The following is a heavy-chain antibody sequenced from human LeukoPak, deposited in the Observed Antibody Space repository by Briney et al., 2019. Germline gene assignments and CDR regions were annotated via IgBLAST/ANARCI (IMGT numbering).Heavy chain of an antibody. V-gene: IGHV4-31*03. Sequence: NPSETLSLTRTVSGGSISSGGYYWSWIRQHPGKGLEWIGYIYYSGSTYYNPSLKSRVTISVDTSKNQFSLKLSSVTAADTAVYYCATARYYYDSSGETNVNFDYWGQGTLVTVSS. CDR3: ATARYYYDSSGETNVNFDY. CDR1: GGSISSGGYY. J-gene: IGHJ4*02. CDR2: IYYSGST. D-gene: IGHD3-22*01.